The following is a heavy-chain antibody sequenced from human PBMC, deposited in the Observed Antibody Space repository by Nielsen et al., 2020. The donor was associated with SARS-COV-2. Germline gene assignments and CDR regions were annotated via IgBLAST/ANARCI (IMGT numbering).Heavy chain of an antibody. CDR1: GGSFSGYY. J-gene: IGHJ5*02. CDR3: ARGMITFDP. Sequence: SETLSLTCAVYGGSFSGYYWSWIRQPPGKGLEWIGEINHSGSTNYNPSLKSRVTISVDTSKNQFSLKLSSVTAADTAVYYCARGMITFDPWGQGTLVTVSS. CDR2: INHSGST. D-gene: IGHD3-22*01. V-gene: IGHV4-34*01.